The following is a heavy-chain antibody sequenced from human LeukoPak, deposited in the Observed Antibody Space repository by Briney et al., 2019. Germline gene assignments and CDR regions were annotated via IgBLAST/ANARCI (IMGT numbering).Heavy chain of an antibody. Sequence: ASVKVSCTASGYTFTGYYMHWVRQAPGQGLERMGWINPNSGGTNYEQKFQGRVTMTRDTSISTAYMELSRLRSDDTAVYYCASFNVAGNWGQGTLVTVSS. CDR1: GYTFTGYY. D-gene: IGHD2-21*01. CDR3: ASFNVAGN. CDR2: INPNSGGT. J-gene: IGHJ4*02. V-gene: IGHV1-2*02.